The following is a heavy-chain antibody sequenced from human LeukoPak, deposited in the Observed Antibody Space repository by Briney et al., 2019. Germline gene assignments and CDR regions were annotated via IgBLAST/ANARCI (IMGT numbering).Heavy chain of an antibody. V-gene: IGHV4-39*07. CDR3: ARRHSSWPGYYYYYYMDV. CDR1: GGFISSSSYY. Sequence: SETLSLTCTVSGGFISSSSYYWGWIRQPPGKGLEWIGSIYYSGSTYYNPSLKSRVTISVDTSKNQFSLKLSSVTAADTAVYYCARRHSSWPGYYYYYYMDVWGKGTTVTVSS. CDR2: IYYSGST. J-gene: IGHJ6*03. D-gene: IGHD6-13*01.